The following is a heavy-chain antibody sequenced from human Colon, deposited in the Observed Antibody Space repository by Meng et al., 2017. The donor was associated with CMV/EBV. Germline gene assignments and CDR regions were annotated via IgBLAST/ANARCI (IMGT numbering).Heavy chain of an antibody. CDR3: ARGGLSAGGGGNYFDP. Sequence: SETLSLTCTVSGGSISSSSYYWGWIRQPPGKGLEWIGSIYYSGSTYYNPSLKSRVTISVDTSKNQFSLKLSSVTAADTAVYYCARGGLSAGGGGNYFDPWGQGTLVTVSS. CDR2: IYYSGST. J-gene: IGHJ5*02. CDR1: GGSISSSSYY. V-gene: IGHV4-39*07. D-gene: IGHD6-13*01.